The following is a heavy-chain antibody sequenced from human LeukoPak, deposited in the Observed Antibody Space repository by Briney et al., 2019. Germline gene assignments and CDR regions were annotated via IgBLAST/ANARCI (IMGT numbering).Heavy chain of an antibody. Sequence: SVKVSCKASGGTFSRYAISWVRQAPGQGLEWMGRIIPILGIANYAQKFQGRVTITADKTTSTAYMELSSLRSGDTAVYYCANVGCSSTSCLGPFDYWGQGTLVTVSS. J-gene: IGHJ4*02. CDR1: GGTFSRYA. V-gene: IGHV1-69*04. CDR2: IIPILGIA. CDR3: ANVGCSSTSCLGPFDY. D-gene: IGHD2-2*01.